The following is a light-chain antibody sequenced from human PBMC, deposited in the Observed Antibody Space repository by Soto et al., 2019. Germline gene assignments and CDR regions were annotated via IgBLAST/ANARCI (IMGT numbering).Light chain of an antibody. CDR3: QSYDSSLNGVV. CDR2: GNS. J-gene: IGLJ2*01. Sequence: QSVLTQPPSVSGAPGQSVTISCTGSSSNIGAGYDVHWYQHFPGTAPKLLNYGNSNRPSGVPDRFSGSKSGTSASLAITGLQTEDEADYYCQSYDSSLNGVVFGGGTKLTVL. V-gene: IGLV1-40*01. CDR1: SSNIGAGYD.